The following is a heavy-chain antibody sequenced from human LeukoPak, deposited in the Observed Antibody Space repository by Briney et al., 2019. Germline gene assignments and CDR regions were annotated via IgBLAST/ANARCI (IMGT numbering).Heavy chain of an antibody. V-gene: IGHV4-39*01. CDR1: GGSISGSTYY. CDR2: IYYSGST. J-gene: IGHJ4*02. CDR3: ASLPRTGARFDS. D-gene: IGHD7-27*01. Sequence: SETLSLTCTVSGGSISGSTYYWGWVRQPPVKGLKWIGSIYYSGSTNYNPSLKSRVTISVDTSKNQFSLRLNSVTAADTAVYYGASLPRTGARFDSWGQGTLVTVSS.